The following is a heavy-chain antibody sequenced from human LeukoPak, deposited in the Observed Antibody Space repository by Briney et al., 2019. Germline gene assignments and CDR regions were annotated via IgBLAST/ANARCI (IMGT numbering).Heavy chain of an antibody. Sequence: GGSLRLSCAASGFTYSSYGMHWVRQAPGKGLEWVAFIRYDGSNKYYADSVKGRFTISRDNSKNTLYLQMNSLRAEDTAVYYCAKDRRGDYYYYMDVWGKGTTVTVSS. J-gene: IGHJ6*03. CDR1: GFTYSSYG. V-gene: IGHV3-30*02. CDR3: AKDRRGDYYYYMDV. D-gene: IGHD5-24*01. CDR2: IRYDGSNK.